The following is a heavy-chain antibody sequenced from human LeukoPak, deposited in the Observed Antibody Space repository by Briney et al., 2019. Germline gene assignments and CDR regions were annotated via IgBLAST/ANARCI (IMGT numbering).Heavy chain of an antibody. V-gene: IGHV4-59*01. J-gene: IGHJ3*02. CDR3: AREVRYYGDPNDAFDI. CDR2: IYYSGST. D-gene: IGHD4-17*01. Sequence: SEPLSLTRTVSGGSISSYYWSWIRQPPGKGLEWIGYIYYSGSTNYNPSLKSRVTISVDTSKNQFSLKLSSVTAADTAVYYCAREVRYYGDPNDAFDIWGQGTMVTVSS. CDR1: GGSISSYY.